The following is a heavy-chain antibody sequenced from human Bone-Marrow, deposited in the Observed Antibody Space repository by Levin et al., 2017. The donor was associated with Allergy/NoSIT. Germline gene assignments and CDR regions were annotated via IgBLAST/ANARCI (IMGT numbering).Heavy chain of an antibody. D-gene: IGHD3-3*01. V-gene: IGHV3-15*01. J-gene: IGHJ4*02. CDR2: IKSKTDGGTT. Sequence: NSGGSLRLSCAASGFTFSNAWMSWVRQAPGKGLEWVGRIKSKTDGGTTDYAAPVKGRFTISRDDSKNTLYLQMNSLKTEDTAVYYCTTRDDFWSGYYEASSDYWGQGTLVTVSS. CDR1: GFTFSNAW. CDR3: TTRDDFWSGYYEASSDY.